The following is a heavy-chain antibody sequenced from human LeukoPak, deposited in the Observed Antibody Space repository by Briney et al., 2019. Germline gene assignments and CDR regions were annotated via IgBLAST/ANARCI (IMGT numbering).Heavy chain of an antibody. CDR3: ARTYDSTAYHF. D-gene: IGHD3-22*01. CDR1: GGSVTSYY. J-gene: IGHJ4*01. Sequence: SETLSLTCSVSGGSVTSYYWNWIRQTPDKGLEWIAYIYRSGLTRYNPSLKSRVTISMDTSKNQISLKVASVTAADTGFYYCARTYDSTAYHFWGHGTQVTVSS. V-gene: IGHV4-59*08. CDR2: IYRSGLT.